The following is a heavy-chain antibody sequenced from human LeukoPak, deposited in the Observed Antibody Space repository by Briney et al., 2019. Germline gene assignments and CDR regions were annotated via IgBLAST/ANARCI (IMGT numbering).Heavy chain of an antibody. Sequence: GGSLRLSCAASGFTFSSYWMSWVRQAPGKGLEWVANIKQDGSEKYYVDSVKGRFTISRDNAKNSLYLQMNSLRAEDTAVYYCAREDGSGSSLFDYWGQGTLVTVSS. J-gene: IGHJ4*02. CDR1: GFTFSSYW. CDR2: IKQDGSEK. CDR3: AREDGSGSSLFDY. D-gene: IGHD3-10*01. V-gene: IGHV3-7*01.